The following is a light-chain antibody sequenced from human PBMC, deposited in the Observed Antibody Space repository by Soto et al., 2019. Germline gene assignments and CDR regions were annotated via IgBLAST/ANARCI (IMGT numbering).Light chain of an antibody. V-gene: IGKV1-9*01. CDR2: AAS. CDR3: QQLNSYPYT. Sequence: DIHLTQSPSFLSASVRDSVTITCRASQAISSYLAWYQQKPGKAPTLLIFAASTLQSGVTSRFSGSGSGTEFTLTISSLQPEDFATYYCQQLNSYPYTFGRGTKVEIK. CDR1: QAISSY. J-gene: IGKJ2*01.